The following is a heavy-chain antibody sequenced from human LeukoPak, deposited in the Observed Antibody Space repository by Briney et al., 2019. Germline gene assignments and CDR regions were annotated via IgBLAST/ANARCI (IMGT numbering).Heavy chain of an antibody. J-gene: IGHJ5*02. V-gene: IGHV3-23*01. Sequence: GGSLRLSCAVSGISFSNYAMAWVRQAQGKGLEWVASIRNDGATRDYAGSVKGRFTISRDNSKNTLYLQMNSLRAEDTAVYYCAKSRSGYYTRYWFDPWGQGTLVTVSS. D-gene: IGHD3-3*01. CDR2: IRNDGATR. CDR1: GISFSNYA. CDR3: AKSRSGYYTRYWFDP.